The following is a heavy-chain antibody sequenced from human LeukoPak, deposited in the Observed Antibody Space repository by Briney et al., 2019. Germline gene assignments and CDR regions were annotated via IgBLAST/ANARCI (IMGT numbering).Heavy chain of an antibody. D-gene: IGHD3-3*01. J-gene: IGHJ4*02. Sequence: GGSLRLSCAASGFTFSSYSMNWVRQAPGKGLEWVSSISSSSSYIYYADSVKGRFTISRDNAKNSLYLQMNSLRAEDTAVYYCARDRAWNYFDYWGQGTLVTVSS. CDR1: GFTFSSYS. CDR3: ARDRAWNYFDY. CDR2: ISSSSSYI. V-gene: IGHV3-21*01.